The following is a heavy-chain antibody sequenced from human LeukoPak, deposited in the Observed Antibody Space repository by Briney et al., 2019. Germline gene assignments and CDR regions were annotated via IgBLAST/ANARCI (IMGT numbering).Heavy chain of an antibody. J-gene: IGHJ1*01. Sequence: PGGSLRLSCAASGFTFSNFWMTWIRQAPGKGLEWVANIKQDGIEKYYVDSVEGRSTVSRDNTMNTLLLQMDSLRAEDTAVYYCARGSSGYYCDHFQTWGQGSLVTVSS. CDR1: GFTFSNFW. D-gene: IGHD3-22*01. V-gene: IGHV3-7*01. CDR3: ARGSSGYYCDHFQT. CDR2: IKQDGIEK.